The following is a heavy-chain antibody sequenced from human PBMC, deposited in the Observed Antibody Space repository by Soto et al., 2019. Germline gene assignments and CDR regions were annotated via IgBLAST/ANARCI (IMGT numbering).Heavy chain of an antibody. V-gene: IGHV2-26*01. CDR2: ILSNDEK. Sequence: QVTLKESGPVLVQPTETLTLTCTVSGFSLSNSRMGVSWIRQPPGKALEWLAHILSNDEKSYSTSLKIRLTISKDTSKSQVVLTMSNMDPVDTATYYCARNYYDGSGYSHYYYYGMDVWGQGTTVTVSS. CDR1: GFSLSNSRMG. CDR3: ARNYYDGSGYSHYYYYGMDV. J-gene: IGHJ6*02. D-gene: IGHD3-22*01.